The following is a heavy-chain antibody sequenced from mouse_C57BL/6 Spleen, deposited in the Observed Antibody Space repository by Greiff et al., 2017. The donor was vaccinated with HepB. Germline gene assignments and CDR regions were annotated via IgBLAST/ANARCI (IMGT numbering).Heavy chain of an antibody. J-gene: IGHJ3*01. Sequence: VQLQQSGAELVRPGASVKLSCKASGYTFTDYYINWVKQRPGQGLEWIARIYPGSGNTYYNEKFKGKATLTAEKSSSTAYMQLSSLTSEDSAVYFCAIDSSAWFAYWGQGTLVTVSA. CDR1: GYTFTDYY. CDR3: AIDSSAWFAY. V-gene: IGHV1-76*01. D-gene: IGHD3-2*01. CDR2: IYPGSGNT.